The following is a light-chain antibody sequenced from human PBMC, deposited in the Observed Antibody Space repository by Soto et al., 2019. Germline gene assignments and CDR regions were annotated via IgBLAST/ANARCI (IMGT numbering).Light chain of an antibody. Sequence: QSVLAQPPSASGTPGQRVTISCSGSSSDIGSNQVYWYQQLPGTAPRLLIYSSNQRHSGVPDRFSGSKSGTSASLAISGLRSDDEADYFCAAWDDSLSGLVFGAGTKLTVL. V-gene: IGLV1-47*02. CDR3: AAWDDSLSGLV. CDR1: SSDIGSNQ. J-gene: IGLJ3*02. CDR2: SSN.